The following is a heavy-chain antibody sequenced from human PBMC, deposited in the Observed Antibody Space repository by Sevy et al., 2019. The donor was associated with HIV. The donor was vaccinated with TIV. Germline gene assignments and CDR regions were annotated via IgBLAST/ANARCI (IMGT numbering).Heavy chain of an antibody. V-gene: IGHV3-23*01. CDR2: ISGSGGGP. Sequence: GGSLRLSCAASGFPFSSYAMNWVRQAPGKGLEWVSAISGSGGGPYYAHSVKGRLTISRDNSKNTLYLQMNSLRSEDTAIYYCAKDRVAVVGDAFDSWGQGTMVTVSS. CDR3: AKDRVAVVGDAFDS. J-gene: IGHJ3*02. D-gene: IGHD2-2*01. CDR1: GFPFSSYA.